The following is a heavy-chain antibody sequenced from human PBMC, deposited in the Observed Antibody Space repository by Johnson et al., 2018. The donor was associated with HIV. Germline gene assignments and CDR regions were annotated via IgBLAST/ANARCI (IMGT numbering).Heavy chain of an antibody. V-gene: IGHV3-20*04. Sequence: VQLVESGGGLVQPGRSLRLSCAASGFTFDDYTMPWVRQAPGKGLAWVSGINWNGGSTGYADSVKGRFTISSDNAQNYLYRQMNILRVEETALYYCAREDEGSTGYDSSGYYPFDIWGQGTRVT. CDR2: INWNGGST. CDR3: AREDEGSTGYDSSGYYPFDI. D-gene: IGHD3-22*01. J-gene: IGHJ3*02. CDR1: GFTFDDYT.